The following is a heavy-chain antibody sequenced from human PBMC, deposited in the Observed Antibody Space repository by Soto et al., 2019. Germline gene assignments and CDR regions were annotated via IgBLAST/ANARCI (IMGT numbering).Heavy chain of an antibody. Sequence: EVQLLESGGGLGQPGGSLRLSCAASGSSFTSYTMAWVRQAPGKGLEGVSAISGSGSSPYYADSVKGRFTVSRDSSKDMVYLQMDSLRAEDTAVYYCARYAYGLSSSSWYRGGWFDPWGQGTLVTVSS. J-gene: IGHJ5*02. CDR2: ISGSGSSP. V-gene: IGHV3-23*01. CDR3: ARYAYGLSSSSWYRGGWFDP. D-gene: IGHD6-13*01. CDR1: GSSFTSYT.